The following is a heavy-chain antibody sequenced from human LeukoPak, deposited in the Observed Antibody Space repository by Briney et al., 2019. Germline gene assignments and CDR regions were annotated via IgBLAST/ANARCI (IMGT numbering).Heavy chain of an antibody. CDR2: ISAYNGNT. Sequence: ASVKVSCKASGYTFTSYGISWVRQAPGQGLEWMGWISAYNGNTNYAQKLQGRVTMTTDTSTSTAYMELRSLRAEDTAVYYCAKGSDPFRWFGEFNVKLPRPIRHYYFDSWGQGTLVTVSS. CDR1: GYTFTSYG. CDR3: AKGSDPFRWFGEFNVKLPRPIRHYYFDS. J-gene: IGHJ4*02. V-gene: IGHV1-18*01. D-gene: IGHD3-10*01.